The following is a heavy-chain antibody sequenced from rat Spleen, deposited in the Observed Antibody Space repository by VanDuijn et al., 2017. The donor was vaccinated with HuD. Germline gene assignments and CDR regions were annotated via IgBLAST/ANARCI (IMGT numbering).Heavy chain of an antibody. V-gene: IGHV2-63*01. D-gene: IGHD1-12*01. Sequence: QVQLKESGPGLVQPSETLSLTCTVSGFSLTSYSVSWVRQPSGKGPEWMGRVGYDGDTVYNSALKSRLSISRDTSKNQVFLKMNSLQNDDTGTFYCTREGYYASPPGMDAWGQGASVTVSP. CDR1: GFSLTSYS. CDR3: TREGYYASPPGMDA. CDR2: VGYDGDT. J-gene: IGHJ4*01.